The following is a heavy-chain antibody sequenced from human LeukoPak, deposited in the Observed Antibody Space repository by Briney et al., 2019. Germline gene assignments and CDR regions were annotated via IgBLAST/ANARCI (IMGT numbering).Heavy chain of an antibody. V-gene: IGHV4-59*01. CDR2: IYYSGST. Sequence: SSETLSLTCTVSGGSISSYYWGWIRQPPGKGLEWIGYIYYSGSTNYNPSLKSRVTISVDTSNNQFSLKLSSVTAADTAVYYCARESSGWYDQYFQHWGQGTLVTVSS. D-gene: IGHD6-19*01. CDR3: ARESSGWYDQYFQH. J-gene: IGHJ1*01. CDR1: GGSISSYY.